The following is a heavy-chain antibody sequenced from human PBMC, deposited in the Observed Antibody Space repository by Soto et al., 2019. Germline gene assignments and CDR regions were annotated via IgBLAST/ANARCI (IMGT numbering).Heavy chain of an antibody. V-gene: IGHV3-23*01. CDR1: GFTFSSYA. J-gene: IGHJ6*02. CDR2: VSGSAANT. CDR3: AKAGVYYYYYGMDV. D-gene: IGHD2-8*01. Sequence: GGSLRLSCAASGFTFSSYAMSWVRQAPGKGLEWVSAVSGSAANTFYADSVKGRFTISRDNSKNTLYLQMSGLRAEDTAVYYCAKAGVYYYYYGMDVWGQGTTVTVSS.